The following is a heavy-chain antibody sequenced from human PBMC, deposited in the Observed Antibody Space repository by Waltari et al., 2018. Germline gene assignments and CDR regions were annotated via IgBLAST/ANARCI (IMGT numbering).Heavy chain of an antibody. J-gene: IGHJ4*02. CDR2: ISYDGSNK. CDR1: GFTFSSYA. CDR3: ATPRRIVVVPAAIHY. V-gene: IGHV3-30-3*01. D-gene: IGHD2-2*02. Sequence: QVQLVESGGGVVQPGRSLRLSCAASGFTFSSYAMHWVRQAPGKGLEWVAVISYDGSNKYYADSVKGRFTISRDNSKNTLDLQMNSLRAEDTAVYYCATPRRIVVVPAAIHYWGQGTLVTVSS.